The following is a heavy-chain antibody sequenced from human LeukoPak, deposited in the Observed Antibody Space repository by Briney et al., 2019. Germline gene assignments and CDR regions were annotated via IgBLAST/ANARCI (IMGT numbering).Heavy chain of an antibody. CDR3: AKDSSRFLEWLSTFVDY. CDR2: ISGDGGST. V-gene: IGHV3-43*02. J-gene: IGHJ4*02. Sequence: GGSLRLSCAASGFTFSSYAMSWVRQAPGKGLEWVSLISGDGGSTYYADSVKGRFTISRDNSKNSLYLQMNSLRTEDTALYYCAKDSSRFLEWLSTFVDYWGQGTLVTVSS. D-gene: IGHD3-3*01. CDR1: GFTFSSYA.